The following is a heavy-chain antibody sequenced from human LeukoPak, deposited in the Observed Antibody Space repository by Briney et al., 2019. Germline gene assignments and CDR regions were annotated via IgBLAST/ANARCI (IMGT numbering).Heavy chain of an antibody. J-gene: IGHJ5*02. D-gene: IGHD5-18*01. CDR1: GYSFTNYY. Sequence: ASVKVSCKASGYSFTNYYVHWVRRAPGQGLEWVGIINPRTGSTTYAQKVQGRVIVTRDTSTSTVYMELSSLRSEDTAVYYCVRDFLGYSYGYSTKFDPWGQGTLVVVSS. CDR2: INPRTGST. CDR3: VRDFLGYSYGYSTKFDP. V-gene: IGHV1-46*01.